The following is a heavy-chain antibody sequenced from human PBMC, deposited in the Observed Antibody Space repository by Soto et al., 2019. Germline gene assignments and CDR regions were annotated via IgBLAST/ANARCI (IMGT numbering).Heavy chain of an antibody. D-gene: IGHD6-19*01. CDR1: GGSISNYH. Sequence: SETLSLTCAVSGGSISNYHWSWIRQAPGKGLEWIGYIYYTGSTNYNPSLKSRATISLDTSKKQFSLKLSSVTAADAAVYYCARERLVPNCCDPWGQGXLVTVSS. J-gene: IGHJ5*02. CDR3: ARERLVPNCCDP. CDR2: IYYTGST. V-gene: IGHV4-59*01.